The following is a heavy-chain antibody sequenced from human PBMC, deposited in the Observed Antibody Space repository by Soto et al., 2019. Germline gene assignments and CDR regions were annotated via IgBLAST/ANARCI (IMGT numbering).Heavy chain of an antibody. D-gene: IGHD3-16*01. V-gene: IGHV4-61*01. Sequence: XETLSLTCTVSGGSVSSGSYYWSWIRQPPGKGLEWIGYIYYSGTTHYNPSLKSRVTISVDTSKKQFSLKLTSVTAADTAVYYCERERTGDPTFFDYWGRGTLVTVSS. CDR3: ERERTGDPTFFDY. J-gene: IGHJ4*02. CDR2: IYYSGTT. CDR1: GGSVSSGSYY.